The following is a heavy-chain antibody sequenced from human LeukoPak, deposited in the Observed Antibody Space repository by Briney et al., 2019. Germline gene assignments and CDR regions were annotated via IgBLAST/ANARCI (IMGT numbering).Heavy chain of an antibody. Sequence: GGSLRLSCAASGFTFSTYAMTWVRQAPGKGLEWVSSISTNGGTTYYADSVKGRFTISRDSSKNTLYLQMNSLRAEDTAVYYCAKDLYGSGKIGYFDYWGQGTLVTVSS. J-gene: IGHJ4*02. CDR3: AKDLYGSGKIGYFDY. V-gene: IGHV3-23*01. CDR2: ISTNGGTT. D-gene: IGHD3-10*01. CDR1: GFTFSTYA.